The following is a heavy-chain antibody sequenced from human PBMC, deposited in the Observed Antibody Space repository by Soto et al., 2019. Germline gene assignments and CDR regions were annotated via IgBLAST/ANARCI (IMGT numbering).Heavy chain of an antibody. CDR3: ARDQVDVKNWFDP. D-gene: IGHD5-12*01. Sequence: SVKVSCKASGGTFSSYAISWVRQAPGQGLEWMGGIIPIFGTANYAQEFQGRVTITADESTSTAYMELSSLRSEDTAVYYCARDQVDVKNWFDPWGQGTLVTVSS. J-gene: IGHJ5*02. CDR2: IIPIFGTA. CDR1: GGTFSSYA. V-gene: IGHV1-69*13.